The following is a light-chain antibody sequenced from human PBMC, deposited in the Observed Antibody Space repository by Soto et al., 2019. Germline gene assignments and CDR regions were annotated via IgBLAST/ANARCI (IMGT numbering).Light chain of an antibody. CDR3: QSYDSSNHVV. J-gene: IGLJ2*01. CDR1: SGSMASNY. V-gene: IGLV6-57*04. Sequence: NFILTQPHSVSESPGKTVTISCTRSSGSMASNYVQWYQQRPGSAPTTVIYEDNQRPSGVPDRFSGSIDSSSNSASLTISGLKTEDEADYYCQSYDSSNHVVFGGGTKLTVL. CDR2: EDN.